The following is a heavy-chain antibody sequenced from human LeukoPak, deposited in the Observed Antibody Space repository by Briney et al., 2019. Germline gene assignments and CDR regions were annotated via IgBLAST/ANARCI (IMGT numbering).Heavy chain of an antibody. CDR1: GGTFSSYA. CDR2: IIPILGIA. CDR3: AYSSGWSPGWV. V-gene: IGHV1-69*04. Sequence: EASVKVSCKASGGTFSSYAISWVRQAPGQGLEWMGRIIPILGIANYAQKFQGRVTITADKSTSTAYMELSSLRPEDTAVYYCAYSSGWSPGWVWSQGTLVTVSS. D-gene: IGHD6-19*01. J-gene: IGHJ4*02.